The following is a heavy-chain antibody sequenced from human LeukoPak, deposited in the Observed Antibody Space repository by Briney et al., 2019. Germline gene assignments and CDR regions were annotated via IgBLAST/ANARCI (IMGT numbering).Heavy chain of an antibody. CDR3: ARGVGDSSGYYYSGFDY. CDR2: IYYSGST. J-gene: IGHJ4*02. CDR1: GGSISNYY. D-gene: IGHD3-22*01. Sequence: PSETLSLTCTVSGGSISNYYWIWSRQPPGKGLEWIGYIYYSGSTKYNPPLKSRVTISVDTSKNQFSLKLNSVTAADTAVYYCARGVGDSSGYYYSGFDYWGQGTLVTVSS. V-gene: IGHV4-59*01.